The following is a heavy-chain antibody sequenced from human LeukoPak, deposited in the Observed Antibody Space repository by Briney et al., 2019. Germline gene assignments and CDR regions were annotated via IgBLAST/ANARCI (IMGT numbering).Heavy chain of an antibody. CDR3: ARETQTYYYDSSGYHYVSYFDY. V-gene: IGHV3-23*01. D-gene: IGHD3-22*01. CDR1: GFTFSSYA. CDR2: ISGSGGST. J-gene: IGHJ4*02. Sequence: GGSLRLSCAASGFTFSSYAMSWVRQAPGKGLEWVSAISGSGGSTYYADSVKGRFTISRDNSKNTLYLQMNSLRVEDTAVYYCARETQTYYYDSSGYHYVSYFDYWGQGTLVTVSS.